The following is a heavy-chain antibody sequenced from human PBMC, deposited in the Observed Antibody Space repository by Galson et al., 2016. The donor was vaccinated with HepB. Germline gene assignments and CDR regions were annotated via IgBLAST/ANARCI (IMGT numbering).Heavy chain of an antibody. CDR3: AKELVRSAFDI. CDR1: GGAFSNT. V-gene: IGHV1-69*10. J-gene: IGHJ3*02. Sequence: SVKVSCKASGGAFSNTVNWVRQAPGQGLEWMGGIIPSFAIAYYAKRFQGRVTITADQSTSTAYMELSSLRDEDTGVYYCAKELVRSAFDIWGQGTMVIVSS. CDR2: IIPSFAIA. D-gene: IGHD3-10*01.